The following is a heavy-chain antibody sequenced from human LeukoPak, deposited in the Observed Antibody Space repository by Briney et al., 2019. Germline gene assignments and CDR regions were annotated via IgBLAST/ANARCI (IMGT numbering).Heavy chain of an antibody. Sequence: ASVKVSCKASGYTFTGYYMHWVRQAPGQGLEWMGRINPNSGGTNYAQKFQGRVTMTRDTSISTAYMELSRLRSDDTAVYYCARLRITMIVVANWGQGPLVTVSS. CDR3: ARLRITMIVVAN. CDR1: GYTFTGYY. D-gene: IGHD3-22*01. CDR2: INPNSGGT. J-gene: IGHJ4*02. V-gene: IGHV1-2*06.